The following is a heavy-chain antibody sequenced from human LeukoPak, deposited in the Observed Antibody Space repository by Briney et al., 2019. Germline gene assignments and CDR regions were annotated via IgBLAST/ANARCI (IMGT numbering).Heavy chain of an antibody. CDR1: GFTFNNYA. CDR3: AKGGAVDGTLKFDY. D-gene: IGHD1-1*01. CDR2: VTGGGDTT. V-gene: IGHV3-23*01. Sequence: PGGSLRLSCTATGFTFNNYAMSWVRQAPRKGLEWVSTVTGGGDTTHYADAVRGRFTITRDNSQNTLYLRMNSLRVEDTAMYFCAKGGAVDGTLKFDYWGQGTLVTVSS. J-gene: IGHJ4*02.